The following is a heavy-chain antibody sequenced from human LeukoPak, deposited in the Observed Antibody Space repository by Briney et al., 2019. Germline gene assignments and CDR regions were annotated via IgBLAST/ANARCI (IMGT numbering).Heavy chain of an antibody. V-gene: IGHV4-34*01. D-gene: IGHD2-2*01. CDR2: INHSGST. CDR1: GGSFSGYY. Sequence: SETLSLTCAVYGGSFSGYYWSWIRQPPGKGLEWIGEINHSGSTNYNPSLKSRVTISVDTSKNQFSLKLSSVTAADTAVYYCARVGRFQLKYHLLSADAWGKGTTVTVSS. J-gene: IGHJ6*04. CDR3: ARVGRFQLKYHLLSADA.